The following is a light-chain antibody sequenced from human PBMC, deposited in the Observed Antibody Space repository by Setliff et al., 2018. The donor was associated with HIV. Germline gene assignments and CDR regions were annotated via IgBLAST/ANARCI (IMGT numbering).Light chain of an antibody. J-gene: IGLJ2*01. CDR2: DVS. CDR1: SSDVGAYDY. Sequence: ALTQPASVSGSPGQSISISCTGTSSDVGAYDYVSWYQQHPGKAPKLMIHDVSNRPSGVSNRFSGSKSGNTASLTISGLQAEDEADYYCSSYTTRSTVAFGGGTQLTVL. V-gene: IGLV2-14*03. CDR3: SSYTTRSTVA.